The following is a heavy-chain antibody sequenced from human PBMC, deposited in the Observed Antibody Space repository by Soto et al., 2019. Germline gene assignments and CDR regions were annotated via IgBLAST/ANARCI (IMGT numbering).Heavy chain of an antibody. D-gene: IGHD2-15*01. CDR3: TTSSTHTFCDGGTCCSGQTKIPDY. V-gene: IGHV3-15*05. J-gene: IGHJ4*02. CDR1: GFSFSNVW. Sequence: EVQLVESGGGLVKPGGSLTLSCAASGFSFSNVWMSWVRQAPGKGLEWVGHIKSKSVGGTTDYTAPVKGRFTISRDDSKDTLLLQMSRLKSEDTAVSYCTTSSTHTFCDGGTCCSGQTKIPDYWGQGILVTVAS. CDR2: IKSKSVGGTT.